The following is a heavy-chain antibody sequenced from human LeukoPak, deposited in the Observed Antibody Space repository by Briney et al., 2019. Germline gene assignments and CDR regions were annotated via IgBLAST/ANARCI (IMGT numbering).Heavy chain of an antibody. J-gene: IGHJ3*02. V-gene: IGHV3-48*02. CDR3: ARDHQWAFDI. CDR1: GFXFSSYS. CDR2: IGVGSSAI. D-gene: IGHD2-8*01. Sequence: GGSLRLSCEASGFXFSSYSMNWVRQAPGKGLEWLSYIGVGSSAIYYADSVKGRFTISRDNAKTSLYLQMNSLRDDDTAVYYCARDHQWAFDIWGQGTMVTVSS.